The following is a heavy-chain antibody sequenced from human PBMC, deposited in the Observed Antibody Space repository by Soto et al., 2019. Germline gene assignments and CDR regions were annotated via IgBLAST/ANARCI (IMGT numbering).Heavy chain of an antibody. J-gene: IGHJ5*02. CDR2: MNPNSGNT. Sequence: QVQLVQSGAEVKKPGASVKVSCKASGYTFTSYDINWVRQATGQALEWMGWMNPNSGNTGYAQKVQGRVTMTRHTSISTAYIELSSLRSEDTAVYYCAREVTMIVDHWGQGNLVTVSS. CDR1: GYTFTSYD. CDR3: AREVTMIVDH. V-gene: IGHV1-8*01. D-gene: IGHD3-22*01.